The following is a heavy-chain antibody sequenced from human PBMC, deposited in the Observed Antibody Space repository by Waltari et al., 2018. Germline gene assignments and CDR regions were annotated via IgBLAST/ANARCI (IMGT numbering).Heavy chain of an antibody. Sequence: EVQLVESGGGLLQPGGSLRLSCAASGFTVSSNYMSWVRQAPGKGLGGVSVIYSGGSTYYADSVKGRFTISRDNSKNTLYLQMNSLRAEDTAVYYCARADTAMTVRDWGQGTLVTVSS. J-gene: IGHJ4*02. CDR1: GFTVSSNY. CDR3: ARADTAMTVRD. D-gene: IGHD5-18*01. CDR2: IYSGGST. V-gene: IGHV3-53*01.